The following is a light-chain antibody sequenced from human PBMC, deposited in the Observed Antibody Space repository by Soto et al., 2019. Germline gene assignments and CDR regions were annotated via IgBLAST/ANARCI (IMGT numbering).Light chain of an antibody. CDR1: SSDVGGYSY. Sequence: QSALTQPPSASGSPGQSVTISCTGTSSDVGGYSYVSWYQQHPGKAPKLMIYEVSKRPSGVPDRFSGSKSGNTASLTVSGLQAEDEADYYCSSYAGSNNFPYVFGTGTKVTVL. CDR3: SSYAGSNNFPYV. V-gene: IGLV2-8*01. J-gene: IGLJ1*01. CDR2: EVS.